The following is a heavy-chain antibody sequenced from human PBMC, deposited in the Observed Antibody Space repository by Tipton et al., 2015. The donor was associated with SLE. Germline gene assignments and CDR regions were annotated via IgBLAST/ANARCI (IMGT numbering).Heavy chain of an antibody. V-gene: IGHV3-48*01. CDR3: ARDLGYSYGDAFDI. D-gene: IGHD5-18*01. Sequence: GSLRLSCAASGFTFSSYSMNWVRQAPGKGLEWVSYISSSSSTIYYADSVKGRFTISRDNAKNSLYLQMNSLRAEDTAVYYCARDLGYSYGDAFDIWGQGTMVTVSS. J-gene: IGHJ3*02. CDR2: ISSSSSTI. CDR1: GFTFSSYS.